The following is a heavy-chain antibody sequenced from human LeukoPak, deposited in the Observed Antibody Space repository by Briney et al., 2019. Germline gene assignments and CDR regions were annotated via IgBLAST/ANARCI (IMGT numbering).Heavy chain of an antibody. CDR1: GFTFTNYA. CDR2: ISDSGGST. CDR3: ASYGGIYWYFDL. J-gene: IGHJ2*01. V-gene: IGHV3-23*01. Sequence: PGGSLRLSCAASGFTFTNYAMSWVRQAPGKGLEWVSAISDSGGSTYYADSVKGRFTISRDNSKNTLYLQMNSLRDEDTAVYYCASYGGIYWYFDLWGRGTLVTVSS. D-gene: IGHD4-23*01.